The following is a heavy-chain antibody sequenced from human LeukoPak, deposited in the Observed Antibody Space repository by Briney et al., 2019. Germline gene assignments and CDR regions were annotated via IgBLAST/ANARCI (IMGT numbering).Heavy chain of an antibody. CDR3: ASRTPRYYYYYMDV. CDR1: GGSFSGYY. Sequence: SETLSLTCAVYGGSFSGYYWSWIRQPPGKGLEWIGEINHSGSTNYNPSLKSRVTISVDTSKNQFSLKLSSVTAADTAVYYCASRTPRYYYYYMDVWGKGTTVTVSS. V-gene: IGHV4-34*01. D-gene: IGHD1-14*01. CDR2: INHSGST. J-gene: IGHJ6*03.